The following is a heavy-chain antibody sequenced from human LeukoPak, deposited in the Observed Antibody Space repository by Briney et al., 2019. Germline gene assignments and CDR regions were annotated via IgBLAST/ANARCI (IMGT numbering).Heavy chain of an antibody. D-gene: IGHD3-16*01. V-gene: IGHV3-64*01. J-gene: IGHJ4*02. CDR2: ISSNGGST. CDR3: ARDWAAADY. CDR1: GFTFSSYA. Sequence: GGSLRLSCAASGFTFSSYAMHWVRQAPGKGLEYVSAISSNGGSTYYANSVKDRFTISRDNSKNTLYLQMGSLRAEDMAVYYCARDWAAADYWGQGTLVTVSS.